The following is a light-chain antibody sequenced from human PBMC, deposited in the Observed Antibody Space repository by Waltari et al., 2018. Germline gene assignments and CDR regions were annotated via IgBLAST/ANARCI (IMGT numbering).Light chain of an antibody. CDR3: LQYNSYPWT. J-gene: IGKJ1*01. Sequence: DIQVTQSPSTLSASAGDGVTTPCRASQRLVLWLAWYQQKPGKAPRLLIYKASYLESGVPSRFSGSASGTALTLTISSLEADDFATYYWLQYNSYPWTFGQGTTVEIK. CDR1: QRLVLW. CDR2: KAS. V-gene: IGKV1-5*03.